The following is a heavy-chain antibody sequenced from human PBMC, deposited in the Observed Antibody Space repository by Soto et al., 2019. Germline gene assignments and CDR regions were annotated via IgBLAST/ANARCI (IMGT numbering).Heavy chain of an antibody. Sequence: ASVKVSCKSSGYTFTSYYMHWVRQAPGQGLEWMGIINPSSDSTSYAQKFQGRVTMTRDTSASTVYMELSSLRSEDTAVYYCARGRGFWSGYGYYYYGMDVWGQGTTVTVSS. CDR2: INPSSDST. D-gene: IGHD3-3*01. J-gene: IGHJ6*02. CDR1: GYTFTSYY. V-gene: IGHV1-46*01. CDR3: ARGRGFWSGYGYYYYGMDV.